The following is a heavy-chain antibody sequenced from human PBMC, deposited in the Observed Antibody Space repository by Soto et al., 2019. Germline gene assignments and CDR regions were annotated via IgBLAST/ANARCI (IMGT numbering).Heavy chain of an antibody. J-gene: IGHJ4*02. D-gene: IGHD5-18*01. CDR3: ARRTGGGYSYGSGSWVDY. CDR1: GYSFTSYW. Sequence: EVQLVQSGAEVKKPGESLQISCKGSGYSFTSYWIGWVRQMPGKCLEWMGIIYPGDSDTRYSPSFQGQVTISADKSISTAYLKWSSLKASDTAMYYCARRTGGGYSYGSGSWVDYWGQGTLVTVSS. V-gene: IGHV5-51*01. CDR2: IYPGDSDT.